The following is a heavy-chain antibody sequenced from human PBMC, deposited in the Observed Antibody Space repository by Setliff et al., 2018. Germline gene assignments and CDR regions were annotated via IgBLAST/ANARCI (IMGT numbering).Heavy chain of an antibody. Sequence: GGSLRLSCAASGFIFIKYWMTWVRQAPGKGLEWVGRIKSKTDGGTTDYAAPVKGRFTISRDDSKSIAYLQMNSLKTEDTAVYYCTREASVDFWSGYPYYYYMDVWGKGTTVTVSS. CDR2: IKSKTDGGTT. D-gene: IGHD3-3*01. J-gene: IGHJ6*03. CDR1: GFIFIKYW. CDR3: TREASVDFWSGYPYYYYMDV. V-gene: IGHV3-15*01.